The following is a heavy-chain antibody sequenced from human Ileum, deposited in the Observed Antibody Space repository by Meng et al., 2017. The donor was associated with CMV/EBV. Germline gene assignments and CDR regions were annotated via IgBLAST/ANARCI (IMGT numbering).Heavy chain of an antibody. D-gene: IGHD5-24*01. J-gene: IGHJ1*01. Sequence: QREVQQGGGGLLEPSGTPVPTCAAAGEPPNGCFCSWFSQPPGRGLEGIGEVNNSGRTNYNPSLKSRLTISIDTSKRQLSLMVTSVTAADSAIYYCASGRLQFTPSALQHWGQGTLVTVSS. CDR2: VNNSGRT. CDR3: ASGRLQFTPSALQH. CDR1: GEPPNGCF. V-gene: IGHV4-34*01.